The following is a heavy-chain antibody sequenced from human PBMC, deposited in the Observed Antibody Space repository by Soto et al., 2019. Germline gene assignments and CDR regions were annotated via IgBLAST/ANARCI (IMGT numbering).Heavy chain of an antibody. CDR3: ARREYSNSWHFDY. CDR1: GGSISSSY. J-gene: IGHJ4*02. Sequence: SETLSLTCTVSGGSISSSYWSWIRQPPGKGLEWIGYMYKTGSTVYNPSLKSRVTISVDTSKNQFYLKVNSVTAADTAVYYCARREYSNSWHFDYWGQGTLVTVSS. V-gene: IGHV4-59*01. D-gene: IGHD6-13*01. CDR2: MYKTGST.